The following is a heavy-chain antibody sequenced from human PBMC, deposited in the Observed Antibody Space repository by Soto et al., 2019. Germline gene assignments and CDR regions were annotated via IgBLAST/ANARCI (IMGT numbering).Heavy chain of an antibody. CDR1: GYTFTSYD. J-gene: IGHJ5*02. CDR2: MNPNSGNT. Sequence: GASVKVSCKASGYTFTSYDINWVRQATGQGLEWMGWMNPNSGNTGYAQKFQGRVTMTRNTSISTAYMELSSLRSEDTAVYYCARPLISTVPWFDPWGQGTLVTVSS. V-gene: IGHV1-8*01. D-gene: IGHD4-4*01. CDR3: ARPLISTVPWFDP.